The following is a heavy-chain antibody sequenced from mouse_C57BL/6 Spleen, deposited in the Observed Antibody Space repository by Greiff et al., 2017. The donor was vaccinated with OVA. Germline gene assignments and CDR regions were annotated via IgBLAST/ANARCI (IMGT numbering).Heavy chain of an antibody. CDR3: ARGGGYYGYDGYFDV. Sequence: VQLQQSGAELVKPGASVKLSCKASGYTFTSYWMHWVKQRPGQGLEWIGIIHPNSGSTNYNEKFKSKATLTVDKSSSTAYMQLSSLTSEDSAVYYCARGGGYYGYDGYFDVWGTGTTVTVSS. CDR2: IHPNSGST. V-gene: IGHV1-64*01. J-gene: IGHJ1*03. D-gene: IGHD2-2*01. CDR1: GYTFTSYW.